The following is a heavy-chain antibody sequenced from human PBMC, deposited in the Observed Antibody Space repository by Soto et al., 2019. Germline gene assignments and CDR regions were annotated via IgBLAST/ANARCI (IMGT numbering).Heavy chain of an antibody. D-gene: IGHD2-2*01. CDR3: ARIRVVPAAYPKHYYYYGMDV. V-gene: IGHV1-69*13. J-gene: IGHJ6*02. Sequence: VKVSSKASGGTFSSYAISWVRQAPGQGLEWMGGIIPIFGTANYARKFQGRVTITADESTSTAYMELSSLRSEDTAVYYCARIRVVPAAYPKHYYYYGMDVWGQGTTVTVSS. CDR2: IIPIFGTA. CDR1: GGTFSSYA.